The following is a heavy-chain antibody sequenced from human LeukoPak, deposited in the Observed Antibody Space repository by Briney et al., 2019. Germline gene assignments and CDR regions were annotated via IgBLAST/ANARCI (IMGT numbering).Heavy chain of an antibody. J-gene: IGHJ4*02. CDR1: GFTFSSYS. CDR2: ISSSSSTI. D-gene: IGHD2-8*01. Sequence: PGGSLRLSCAASGFTFSSYSMNWVRQAPGKGLEWVSYISSSSSTIYYADSVKGRFTISRDNAKNSLYLQMNSLRAEDTAVYYCASYCTNGVCYMGYFDYWGQGTLVTVSS. V-gene: IGHV3-48*04. CDR3: ASYCTNGVCYMGYFDY.